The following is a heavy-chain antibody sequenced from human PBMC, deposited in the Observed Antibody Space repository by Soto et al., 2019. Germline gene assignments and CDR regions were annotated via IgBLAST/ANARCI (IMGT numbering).Heavy chain of an antibody. Sequence: GGSQRLSCAASGFIFSSFWIQWVRQVPGKGLEWVSRINTDGSITTYADSVKGRFTISRDNAKNTVFLQMNSLRAEDTAVYYCARGGSFRFDYWGQGALVTVSS. D-gene: IGHD1-26*01. CDR1: GFIFSSFW. CDR2: INTDGSIT. V-gene: IGHV3-74*03. CDR3: ARGGSFRFDY. J-gene: IGHJ4*02.